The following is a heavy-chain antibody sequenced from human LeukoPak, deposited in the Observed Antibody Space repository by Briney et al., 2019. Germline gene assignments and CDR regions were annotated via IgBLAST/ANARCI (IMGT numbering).Heavy chain of an antibody. CDR3: ARDRIFGGFDH. J-gene: IGHJ5*02. V-gene: IGHV4-61*02. Sequence: SQTLSLTCTVSGGSISSGSYYWRWIRQPAGKGLEWIGRIYTSGSTNYNPSLKSRVTISVDTSKNQFSLKLSSVTAADTAVYYCARDRIFGGFDHWGQGTLVTVSS. CDR2: IYTSGST. CDR1: GGSISSGSYY. D-gene: IGHD3-3*01.